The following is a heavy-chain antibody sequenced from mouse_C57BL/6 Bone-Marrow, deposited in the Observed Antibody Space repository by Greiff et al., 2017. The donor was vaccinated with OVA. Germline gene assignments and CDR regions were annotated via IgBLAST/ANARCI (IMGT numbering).Heavy chain of an antibody. CDR2: IDPETGGT. CDR1: GYTFTDYE. Sequence: VQLQQSGAELVRPGASVTLSCKASGYTFTDYEMHWVKQSPVHGLEWIGAIDPETGGTAYNQKFKGKAILTADKSSSTAYMELRSLTSEDSAVYYCTRSDLLWLRQYYFDYWGQGTTLTVSS. J-gene: IGHJ2*01. CDR3: TRSDLLWLRQYYFDY. V-gene: IGHV1-15*01. D-gene: IGHD2-2*01.